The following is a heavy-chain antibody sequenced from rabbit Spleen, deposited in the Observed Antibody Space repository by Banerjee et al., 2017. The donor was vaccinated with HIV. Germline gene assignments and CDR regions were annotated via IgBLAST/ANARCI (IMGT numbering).Heavy chain of an antibody. D-gene: IGHD1-1*01. Sequence: QSLEESGGGLVQPEGSLTLTCTASGFSFNDDYYVCWVRQAPGKGLECIACIYAGSSGSTYYASWAKGRFTISKTSSTTVTLQMTSLTAADTATYFCARDLPGVIGWNFGWWGPGTLVTVS. CDR1: GFSFNDDYY. CDR3: ARDLPGVIGWNFGW. V-gene: IGHV1S40*01. CDR2: IYAGSSGST. J-gene: IGHJ4*01.